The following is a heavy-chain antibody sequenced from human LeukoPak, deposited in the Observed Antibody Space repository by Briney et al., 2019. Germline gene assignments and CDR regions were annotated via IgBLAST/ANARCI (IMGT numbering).Heavy chain of an antibody. CDR3: ARDQEYSSSSGFDY. V-gene: IGHV3-23*01. D-gene: IGHD6-6*01. J-gene: IGHJ4*02. CDR1: GFTFNNYA. Sequence: GGSLRLSCAASGFTFNNYALTWVRQTPGKGLECVSAISGDGVSPYYADSVRGRFTISRDNSKNTLYLQMNSLRAEDTAVYYCARDQEYSSSSGFDYWGQGTLVTVSS. CDR2: ISGDGVSP.